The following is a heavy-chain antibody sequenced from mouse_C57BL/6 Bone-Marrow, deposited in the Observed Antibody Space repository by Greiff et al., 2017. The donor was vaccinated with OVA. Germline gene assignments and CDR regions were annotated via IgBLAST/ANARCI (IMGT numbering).Heavy chain of an antibody. CDR3: TRGLYDYDGAY. CDR2: ISSGGDYI. J-gene: IGHJ3*01. Sequence: EVQGVESGEGLVKPGGSLKLSCAASGFTFSSYAMSWVRQTPEKRLEWVAYISSGGDYIYYADTVKGRFTISRDNARNTLYLQMSSLKSEDTTMYYCTRGLYDYDGAYWGQGTLVTVSA. V-gene: IGHV5-9-1*02. D-gene: IGHD2-4*01. CDR1: GFTFSSYA.